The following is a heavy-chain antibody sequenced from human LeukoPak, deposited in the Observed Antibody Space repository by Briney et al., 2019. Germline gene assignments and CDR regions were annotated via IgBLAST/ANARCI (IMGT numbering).Heavy chain of an antibody. J-gene: IGHJ5*02. CDR3: ASYLVWFGDHTGWFDP. Sequence: SETLSLTCTVSGGSISSSSYYWGWIRQPPGKGLEWIGSIYYSGSTYYNPSLKSRVIIAVDTSKNQFCLKVSSVTAADTAVYYCASYLVWFGDHTGWFDPWGQGTLVTVSS. CDR1: GGSISSSSYY. CDR2: IYYSGST. V-gene: IGHV4-39*01. D-gene: IGHD3-10*01.